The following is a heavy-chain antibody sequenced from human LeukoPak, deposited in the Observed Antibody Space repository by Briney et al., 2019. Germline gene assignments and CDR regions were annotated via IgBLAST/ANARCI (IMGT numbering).Heavy chain of an antibody. D-gene: IGHD4-17*01. CDR2: ISAYNGNT. CDR1: GYTFTSYG. V-gene: IGHV1-18*01. Sequence: GASVKVSCKASGYTFTSYGISWVRQAPGQGLEWMGWISAYNGNTNYAQKLQGRVTMTTDTSTSTAYMELRSLRSDDTAVYYCARHRDGDYVSGNYFYYYMDVWGKGTTVTISS. J-gene: IGHJ6*03. CDR3: ARHRDGDYVSGNYFYYYMDV.